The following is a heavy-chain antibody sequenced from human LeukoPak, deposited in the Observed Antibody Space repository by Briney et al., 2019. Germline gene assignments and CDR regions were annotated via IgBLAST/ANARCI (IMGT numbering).Heavy chain of an antibody. CDR1: GGSISSSSYY. CDR2: IYYSGST. V-gene: IGHV4-39*01. CDR3: ARPTSGYSYGMDV. J-gene: IGHJ6*02. D-gene: IGHD6-19*01. Sequence: SETLSLTCTVPGGSISSSSYYWGWIRQPPGKGLEWIGSIYYSGSTYYNPSLKSRVTISVHTSKNQFSLKLSSVTAADTAVYYCARPTSGYSYGMDVWGQGTMVTVSS.